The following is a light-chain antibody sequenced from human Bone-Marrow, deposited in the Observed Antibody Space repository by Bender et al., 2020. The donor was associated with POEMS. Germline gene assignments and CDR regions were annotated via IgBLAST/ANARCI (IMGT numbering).Light chain of an antibody. CDR1: SSDVGGFKY. Sequence: QSALTQPASVSGSPGQSIIISCTGTSSDVGGFKYVSWYQQHPGKAPKLMIYDVSNRPSGVSNRFSGSKSGNTASLTISGLQPEDEADYYCCSYAGVGVFGSGTTVTVL. CDR2: DVS. V-gene: IGLV2-14*03. J-gene: IGLJ1*01. CDR3: CSYAGVGV.